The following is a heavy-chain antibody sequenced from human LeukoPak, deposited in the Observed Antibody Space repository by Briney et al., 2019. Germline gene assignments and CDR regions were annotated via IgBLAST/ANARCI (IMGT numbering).Heavy chain of an antibody. V-gene: IGHV4-4*07. J-gene: IGHJ4*02. Sequence: KPSETLSLTCTVSGGSISSYYWSWIRQPAGKGLEWFGRIYTSGSTNYNPSLKSRVTMSVDTSKNQFSLKLSSVTAADTAVYYCARDHSSSWYSLPGYWGQGTLVTVSS. CDR1: GGSISSYY. CDR2: IYTSGST. D-gene: IGHD6-13*01. CDR3: ARDHSSSWYSLPGY.